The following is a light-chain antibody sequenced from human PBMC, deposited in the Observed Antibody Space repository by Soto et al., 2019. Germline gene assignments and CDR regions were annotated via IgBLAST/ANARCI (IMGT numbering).Light chain of an antibody. CDR1: QSVSSSY. Sequence: EIVLTQSPGNLSLSPGERATLSCRASQSVSSSYLAWYQQKPGQAPRLLIYGASSRATGIPDRFSGSGSGTDFTLTISRLEPEDFAVYYCQQFKTFGGGTKVEIK. CDR2: GAS. V-gene: IGKV3-20*01. J-gene: IGKJ4*01. CDR3: QQFKT.